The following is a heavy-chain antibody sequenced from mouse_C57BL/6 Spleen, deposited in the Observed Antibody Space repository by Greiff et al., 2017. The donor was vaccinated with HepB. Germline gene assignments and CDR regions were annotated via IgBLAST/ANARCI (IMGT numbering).Heavy chain of an antibody. CDR2: INPYNGGT. J-gene: IGHJ3*01. Sequence: DVKLQESGPVLVKPGASVKMSCKASGYTFTDYYMNWVKQSHGKSLEWIGVINPYNGGTSYNQKFKGKATLTVDKSSSTAYMELNSLTSEDSAVYYCARSGSSYVAWFAYWGQGTLVTVSA. V-gene: IGHV1-19*01. D-gene: IGHD1-1*01. CDR3: ARSGSSYVAWFAY. CDR1: GYTFTDYY.